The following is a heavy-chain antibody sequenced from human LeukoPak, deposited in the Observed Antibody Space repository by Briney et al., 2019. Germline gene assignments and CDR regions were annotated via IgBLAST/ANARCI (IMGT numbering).Heavy chain of an antibody. J-gene: IGHJ6*03. Sequence: SETLSLTYTVSGGSISPVYSYWVRHRPRKGLWWVGYISFSGSTNYNPSLKSRATISVGTSKIQFSLKRSSVTPADTAVYYCARGFGRDVKIYSNYPHYYYYMDVCGKGATVTVSS. CDR1: GGSISPVY. CDR2: ISFSGST. CDR3: ARGFGRDVKIYSNYPHYYYYMDV. V-gene: IGHV4-59*01. D-gene: IGHD4-11*01.